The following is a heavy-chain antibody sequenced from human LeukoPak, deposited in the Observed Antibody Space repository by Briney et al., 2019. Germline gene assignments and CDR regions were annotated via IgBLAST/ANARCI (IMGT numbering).Heavy chain of an antibody. D-gene: IGHD1-14*01. J-gene: IGHJ4*02. V-gene: IGHV3-7*04. CDR1: GFTFSSYW. CDR3: ARARIDY. CDR2: IKDDGSEK. Sequence: GGSLRLSCVGSGFTFSSYWMTWVRQAQGKGLEWVANIKDDGSEKYSVDSVKGRFTISRHNAKNLLYLQMSSLRAEDTAVYYCARARIDYWGQGTLVTVSS.